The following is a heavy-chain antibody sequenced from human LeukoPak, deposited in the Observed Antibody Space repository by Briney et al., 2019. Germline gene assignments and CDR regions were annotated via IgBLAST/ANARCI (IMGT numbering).Heavy chain of an antibody. CDR3: ARGDTVTTERNGRYFDL. CDR1: GGSFSGYY. J-gene: IGHJ2*01. D-gene: IGHD4-17*01. Sequence: SETLSLTCAVYGGSFSGYYWSWIRQPPGKGLEWIGEINHSGSTNYNPSLMSRVTISVDTSKNQFPLKLSSVTAADTAVYYCARGDTVTTERNGRYFDLWGRGTLVTVSS. CDR2: INHSGST. V-gene: IGHV4-34*01.